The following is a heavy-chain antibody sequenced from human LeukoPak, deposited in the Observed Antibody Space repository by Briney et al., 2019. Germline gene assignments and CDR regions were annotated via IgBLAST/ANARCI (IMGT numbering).Heavy chain of an antibody. D-gene: IGHD5/OR15-5a*01. CDR2: ISSSSDYI. Sequence: GGSLRLSCPASGFTFSDYSMSWVRQAPGKGLEWVSSISSSSDYIYYADSVKGRFTISRDNARNSLYLQMNSLRAEDTVVYYCARSRSVSNYKGMDVWGQGTTVTVSS. V-gene: IGHV3-21*03. CDR1: GFTFSDYS. CDR3: ARSRSVSNYKGMDV. J-gene: IGHJ6*02.